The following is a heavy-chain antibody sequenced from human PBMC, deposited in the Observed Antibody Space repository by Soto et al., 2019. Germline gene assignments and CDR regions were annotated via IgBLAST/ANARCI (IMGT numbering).Heavy chain of an antibody. V-gene: IGHV6-1*01. D-gene: IGHD6-13*01. CDR1: GDSVSSNSAA. J-gene: IGHJ6*02. Sequence: SQTLSLTCAISGDSVSSNSAAWNWIRQSPSRDLEWLGRTYYRSKWYNDYAVSVKSRITINPDTSKNQFSLQLNSVTPEDTAVYYCARDRYSSSWYRYYYYYGMDVWGHGTTVTVSS. CDR3: ARDRYSSSWYRYYYYYGMDV. CDR2: TYYRSKWYN.